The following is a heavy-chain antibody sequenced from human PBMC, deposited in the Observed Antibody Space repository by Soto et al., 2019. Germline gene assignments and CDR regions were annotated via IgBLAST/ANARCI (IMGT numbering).Heavy chain of an antibody. CDR3: ARYGGNNLDY. CDR2: IYPGDSDT. D-gene: IGHD2-15*01. V-gene: IGHV5-51*01. CDR1: GYSFSNYW. J-gene: IGHJ4*02. Sequence: GESLKISCKGSGYSFSNYWIGWVRQMPGKGLEWMGIIYPGDSDTRYSPSFQGQVSISADKSISTAYVQWSSLRASDTAIYYCARYGGNNLDYWGQGTLVTVSS.